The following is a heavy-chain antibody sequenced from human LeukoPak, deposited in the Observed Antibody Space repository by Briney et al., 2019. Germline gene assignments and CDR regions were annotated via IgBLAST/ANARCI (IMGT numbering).Heavy chain of an antibody. Sequence: KPSETLSLTCTVSGVSISSSSYYWGWIRQPPGKGLEWIGSIYYSGSTYYNPSLKSRVTISVDTSKNQFSLKLSSVTAADTAVYYCASEYSSSWYVAYWGQGTLVTVSS. V-gene: IGHV4-39*01. CDR2: IYYSGST. D-gene: IGHD6-13*01. J-gene: IGHJ4*02. CDR3: ASEYSSSWYVAY. CDR1: GVSISSSSYY.